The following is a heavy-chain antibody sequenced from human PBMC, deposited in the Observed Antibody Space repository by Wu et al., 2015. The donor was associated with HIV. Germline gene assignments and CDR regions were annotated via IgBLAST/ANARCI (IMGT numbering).Heavy chain of an antibody. Sequence: QVHLVQSGAEIKKPGASVKVSCKASGYTFTDYFIHWVRQAPGQGFEWMGWTNLNTGGTKYAPKFQGRVTMTRDTSISTAYIELSGLTSDDTAVYYCATSYYGSGSYPTFYYYYAMTSGPRDHGHRLL. CDR2: TNLNTGGT. V-gene: IGHV1-2*02. CDR1: GYTFTDYF. CDR3: ATSYYGSGSYPTFYYYYAMTS. D-gene: IGHD3-10*01. J-gene: IGHJ6*02.